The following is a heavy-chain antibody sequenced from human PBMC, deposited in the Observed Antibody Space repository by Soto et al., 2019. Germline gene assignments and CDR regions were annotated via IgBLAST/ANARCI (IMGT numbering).Heavy chain of an antibody. D-gene: IGHD2-2*01. CDR3: ASTYCSSTSCYGSRGHWFDP. CDR1: GGSISSGDYY. CDR2: IYYSGST. J-gene: IGHJ5*02. Sequence: SETLSLTCTVSGGSISSGDYYWSWIRQPPGKGLEWIGYIYYSGSTYYNPSLKSRVTISVDTSKNQFSLKLSSVTAADTAVYYCASTYCSSTSCYGSRGHWFDPWGQGTRVTVSS. V-gene: IGHV4-30-4*01.